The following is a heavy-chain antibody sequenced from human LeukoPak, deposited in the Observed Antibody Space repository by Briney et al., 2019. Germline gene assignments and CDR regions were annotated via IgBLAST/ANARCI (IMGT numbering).Heavy chain of an antibody. Sequence: GGSLRLSCGASGFTFSSYSMNWVRQAPGKGLEWISSISSSSSYIYYADSVKGRFTISRDNAKNSLYLQMNSLRAEDTAAYHCARDHCSGGSCYNTYWGQGTLVTVSS. CDR2: ISSSSSYI. V-gene: IGHV3-21*01. CDR3: ARDHCSGGSCYNTY. D-gene: IGHD2-15*01. CDR1: GFTFSSYS. J-gene: IGHJ4*02.